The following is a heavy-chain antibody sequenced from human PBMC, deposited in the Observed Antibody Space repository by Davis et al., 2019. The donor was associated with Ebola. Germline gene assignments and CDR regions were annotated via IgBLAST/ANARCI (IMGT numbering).Heavy chain of an antibody. CDR1: GYTFTSYA. D-gene: IGHD2-15*01. V-gene: IGHV1-18*01. CDR2: IIPIFGTA. Sequence: AASVKVSCKASGYTFTSYAISWVRQAPGQGLEWMGGIIPIFGTANYAQKLQGRVTMTTDTSTSTAYMELRSLRSDDTAVYYCARMLGYCSGGSCYTSGWFDPWGQGTLVTVSS. CDR3: ARMLGYCSGGSCYTSGWFDP. J-gene: IGHJ5*02.